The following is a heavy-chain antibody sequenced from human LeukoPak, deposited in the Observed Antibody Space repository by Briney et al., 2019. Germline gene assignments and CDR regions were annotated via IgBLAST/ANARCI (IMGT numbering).Heavy chain of an antibody. J-gene: IGHJ4*02. V-gene: IGHV4-59*02. Sequence: SETLSLTCTVSGGSVSGYYWSWIRQPPGKGLEWIGYMHHSGSTNYNLSLKSRVTISVDTSKNQFSLRLSSVTAADTAVYYCARGRGYSRWGQGTLVTVSS. CDR1: GGSVSGYY. D-gene: IGHD6-13*01. CDR3: ARGRGYSR. CDR2: MHHSGST.